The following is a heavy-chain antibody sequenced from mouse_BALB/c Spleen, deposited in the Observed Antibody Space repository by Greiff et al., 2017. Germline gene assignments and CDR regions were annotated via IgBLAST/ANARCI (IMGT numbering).Heavy chain of an antibody. CDR2: IYPGSGST. CDR3: TITVPYFDY. Sequence: LQQPGSELVRPGASVKLSCKASGYTFTSYWMHWVKQRHGQGLEWIGNIYPGSGSTNYDEKFKSKGTLTVDTSSSTAYMHLSSLTSEDSAVYYCTITVPYFDYWGQGTTLTVSS. V-gene: IGHV1S22*01. J-gene: IGHJ2*01. D-gene: IGHD4-1*01. CDR1: GYTFTSYW.